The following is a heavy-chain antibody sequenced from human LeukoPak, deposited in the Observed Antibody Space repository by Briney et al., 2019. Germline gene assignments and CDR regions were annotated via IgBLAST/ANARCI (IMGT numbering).Heavy chain of an antibody. CDR3: ARDTGLAAHFDY. D-gene: IGHD2-8*02. Sequence: ASVTVSCKASGYTFTGYYMHWVRQAPGQGLEWMGWINPNSGGTNYAQKFQGRVTMTRDTSISTAYMELSRLRSDDTAVYYCARDTGLAAHFDYWGQGTLVTVSS. CDR1: GYTFTGYY. CDR2: INPNSGGT. J-gene: IGHJ4*02. V-gene: IGHV1-2*02.